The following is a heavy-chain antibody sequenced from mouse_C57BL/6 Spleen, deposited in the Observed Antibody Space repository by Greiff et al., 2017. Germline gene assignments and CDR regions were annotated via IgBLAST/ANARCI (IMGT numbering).Heavy chain of an antibody. J-gene: IGHJ2*01. CDR3: AREKGMVY. D-gene: IGHD1-1*02. V-gene: IGHV1-66*01. CDR1: GYRFTSYY. Sequence: QFKLQQSGPELVKPGASVKISCKASGYRFTSYYLPWVKQRPGQGLEWIGWIYPGSGNPKYNEKFKGKATLTADTSSSTAYMQLSSLTSEDSAVYYCAREKGMVYWGQGTTLTVSS. CDR2: IYPGSGNP.